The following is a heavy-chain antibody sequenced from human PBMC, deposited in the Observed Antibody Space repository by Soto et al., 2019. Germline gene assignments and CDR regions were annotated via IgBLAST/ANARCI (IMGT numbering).Heavy chain of an antibody. CDR3: ATNSGAETFDF. Sequence: EVQLVESGGGLVQPGGSLRLSCAASGFTFTSRRMNWVRQAPGKGLEWVANLNVDGTEKNFGDSVKGRFSVSRDNAKNSLYLQMDNVRAEDTAVYYCATNSGAETFDFWGQGTLVTVSS. CDR2: LNVDGTEK. J-gene: IGHJ4*02. CDR1: GFTFTSRR. V-gene: IGHV3-7*01. D-gene: IGHD2-21*01.